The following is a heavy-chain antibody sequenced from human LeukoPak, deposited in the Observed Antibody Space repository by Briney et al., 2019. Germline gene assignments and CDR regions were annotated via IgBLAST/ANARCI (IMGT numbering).Heavy chain of an antibody. Sequence: GRSLRLSCAASGFTFSSYAMHWVRQAPGKGLEWVAVISYGGSNKYYADSVKGRFTISRDNSKNTLYLQMNSLRAEDTAVYYCAREGSSLSSDFDYWGQGTLVTVSS. V-gene: IGHV3-30-3*01. D-gene: IGHD6-6*01. CDR2: ISYGGSNK. CDR1: GFTFSSYA. CDR3: AREGSSLSSDFDY. J-gene: IGHJ4*02.